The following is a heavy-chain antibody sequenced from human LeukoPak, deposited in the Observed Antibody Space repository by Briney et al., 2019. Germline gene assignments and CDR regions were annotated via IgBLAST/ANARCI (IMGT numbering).Heavy chain of an antibody. CDR3: ARSDSGYDLFWFDP. CDR2: IYYSGST. J-gene: IGHJ5*02. D-gene: IGHD5-12*01. V-gene: IGHV4-31*03. CDR1: GGSISSGGYY. Sequence: SETLSLTCTVSGGSISSGGYYWSWIRQHPGKGLEWIGYIYYSGSTYYNPSLKSRVTISVDTSKNQFSLKLSSVTAADTAVYYSARSDSGYDLFWFDPWGQGTLVTVSS.